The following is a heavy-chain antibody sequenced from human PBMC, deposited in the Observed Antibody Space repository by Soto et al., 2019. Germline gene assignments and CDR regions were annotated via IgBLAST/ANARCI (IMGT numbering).Heavy chain of an antibody. CDR1: GGSFSSTNW. CDR3: VRVPDY. J-gene: IGHJ4*02. Sequence: PSETLSLTCAVSGGSFSSTNWWSWVRQPPGKGLDWIGYIYHSGSTYYNPSLKSRVTISVDRSKNQFSLKLSSVTAADTAVYYCVRVPDYWGQGTLVTVSS. CDR2: IYHSGST. V-gene: IGHV4-4*02.